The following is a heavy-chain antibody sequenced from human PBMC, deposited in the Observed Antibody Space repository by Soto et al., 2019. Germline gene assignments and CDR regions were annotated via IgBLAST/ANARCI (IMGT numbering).Heavy chain of an antibody. D-gene: IGHD2-8*01. CDR1: GGSISSGGYY. V-gene: IGHV4-31*03. CDR2: IYYSGST. CDR3: AGAWDCTNGVCGDAFDI. Sequence: QVQLQESGPGLVKPSQTLSLTCTVSGGSISSGGYYWSWIRQHPGKGLEWIGYIYYSGSTYYNPSLKRRVTISVDTSKNQFSLKLSSVTAADTAVYYCAGAWDCTNGVCGDAFDIWGQGTMVTVSS. J-gene: IGHJ3*02.